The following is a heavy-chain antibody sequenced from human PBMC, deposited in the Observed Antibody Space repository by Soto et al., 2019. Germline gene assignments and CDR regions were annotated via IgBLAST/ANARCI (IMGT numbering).Heavy chain of an antibody. V-gene: IGHV4-39*01. CDR3: ARRYGSCFDY. J-gene: IGHJ4*02. D-gene: IGHD5-18*01. Sequence: SETLSLTCTVSGGTISSSSSYWGWIRQPPGKGLEWVGSIPGSTYYNPSLKSRVTISVDKSKNQFSLKLSSVTAADTAVYYCARRYGSCFDYWGQGTLVTVSS. CDR2: IPGST. CDR1: GGTISSSSSY.